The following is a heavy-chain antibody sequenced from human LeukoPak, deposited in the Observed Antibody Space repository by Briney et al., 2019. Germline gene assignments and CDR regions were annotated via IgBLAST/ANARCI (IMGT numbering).Heavy chain of an antibody. CDR3: ARSHSRITIFGVVTPNWFDP. CDR1: GGSISSHY. CDR2: IYYSGST. D-gene: IGHD3-3*01. Sequence: SETLSLTCTVSGGSISSHYWSWIRQPPGKGLEWIGYIYYSGSTNYNPSLKSRVTISVDTSKNQFSLKLSSVTAADTAVYYCARSHSRITIFGVVTPNWFDPWSQGTLVTVSS. J-gene: IGHJ5*02. V-gene: IGHV4-59*11.